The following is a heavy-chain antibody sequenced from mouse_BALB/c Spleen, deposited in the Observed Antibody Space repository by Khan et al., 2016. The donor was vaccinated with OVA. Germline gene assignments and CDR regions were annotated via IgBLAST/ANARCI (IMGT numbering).Heavy chain of an antibody. CDR3: ARDGHYAMDY. CDR2: ISYSGST. J-gene: IGHJ4*01. CDR1: GYSITSDYA. D-gene: IGHD2-3*01. Sequence: EVQLQESGPGLVKPSQSLSLTCTVTGYSITSDYAWNWIRQFPGNKLEWMGYISYSGSTSYNPSLKSRISITRDTSKNQFFLQLNSVTTEDTATDDCARDGHYAMDYWGQGTSVTVSS. V-gene: IGHV3-2*02.